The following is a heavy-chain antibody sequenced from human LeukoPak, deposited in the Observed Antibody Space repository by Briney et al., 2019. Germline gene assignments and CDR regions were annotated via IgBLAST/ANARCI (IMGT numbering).Heavy chain of an antibody. J-gene: IGHJ4*02. V-gene: IGHV3-48*04. CDR2: ITGSSSTI. Sequence: GGSLRLSCAASGFTFSSYSMNWVRQAPGKGLEWLSYITGSSSTIYYADSVKGRFTISRDNAKNSPYLQMNSLRAEDTAVYYCASSSGHLDYWGQGTLVTVSS. D-gene: IGHD6-19*01. CDR3: ASSSGHLDY. CDR1: GFTFSSYS.